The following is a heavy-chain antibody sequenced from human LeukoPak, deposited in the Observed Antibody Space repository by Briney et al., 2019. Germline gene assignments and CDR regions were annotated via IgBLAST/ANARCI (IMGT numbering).Heavy chain of an antibody. Sequence: GRSLRLSCAASGFTFDDYAMHWVRQAPGKGLEWVSGISWNSGSIGYGDSVRGRFTIFRDNAKNSLYLQMNSLRAEDTALYYCAKGDYNYYYGMDVWGQGTTVTVSS. J-gene: IGHJ6*02. CDR3: AKGDYNYYYGMDV. V-gene: IGHV3-9*01. CDR1: GFTFDDYA. CDR2: ISWNSGSI.